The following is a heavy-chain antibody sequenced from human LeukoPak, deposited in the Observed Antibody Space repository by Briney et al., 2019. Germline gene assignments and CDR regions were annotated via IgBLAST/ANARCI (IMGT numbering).Heavy chain of an antibody. CDR1: GFTFSSYA. J-gene: IGHJ4*02. CDR3: AKVTESGSWRGYYFGY. Sequence: GGSLRLSCAASGFTFSSYAMHWVRQAPGKGLEWVAVISYDGSNKYYADSVKGRFIISRDNSKNTLYLQMNSLRAEDTAVYYCAKVTESGSWRGYYFGYWGQGTLVTVSS. D-gene: IGHD6-13*01. CDR2: ISYDGSNK. V-gene: IGHV3-30-3*01.